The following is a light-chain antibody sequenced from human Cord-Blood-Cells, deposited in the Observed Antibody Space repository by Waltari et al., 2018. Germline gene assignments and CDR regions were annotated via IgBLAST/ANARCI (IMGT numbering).Light chain of an antibody. CDR3: SSYTSSSTVV. J-gene: IGLJ2*01. CDR2: DVS. Sequence: QSALTQPASVSGSPGHSLTLSCTGTSRDVGGYNYVSGYQQHPGQAPKLMIYDVSNRPSGVSNRFAGSKSGNTASLTISGLQAEDEADYYCSSYTSSSTVVFGGGTKLTVL. V-gene: IGLV2-14*01. CDR1: SRDVGGYNY.